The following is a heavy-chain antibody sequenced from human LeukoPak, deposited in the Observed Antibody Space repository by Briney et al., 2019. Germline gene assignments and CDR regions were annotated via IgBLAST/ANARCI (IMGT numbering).Heavy chain of an antibody. D-gene: IGHD3-3*01. CDR2: ISGSGGST. CDR3: AKDVIARFLEWLPYGAFDY. J-gene: IGHJ4*02. V-gene: IGHV3-23*01. Sequence: QTGGSLRLSCAASGFTFSSYAMSWVRQAPGKGLEWVSAISGSGGSTYYADSVKGRFTISRDNSKNTLYLQMNSLRAEDTAVYYCAKDVIARFLEWLPYGAFDYWGQGTLVTVSS. CDR1: GFTFSSYA.